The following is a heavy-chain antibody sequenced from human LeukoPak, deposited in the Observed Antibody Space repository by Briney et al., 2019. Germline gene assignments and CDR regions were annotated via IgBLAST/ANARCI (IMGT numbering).Heavy chain of an antibody. CDR2: IKEDGREI. CDR3: ARDRGYSSFDY. J-gene: IGHJ4*02. CDR1: AFTFSNYW. D-gene: IGHD4-23*01. V-gene: IGHV3-7*01. Sequence: PGGSLRLSCAASAFTFSNYWMSWVRQAPGKGREGLANIKEDGREINYVDSVKGRFTISRDNATNSLSLQMPRLTVDDTAVYYCARDRGYSSFDYWGPGTLVTVSS.